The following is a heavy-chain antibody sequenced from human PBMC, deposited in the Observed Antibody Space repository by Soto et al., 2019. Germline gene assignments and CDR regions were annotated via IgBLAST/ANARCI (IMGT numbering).Heavy chain of an antibody. Sequence: GGSLRLSCAASGFTFSDFYMSWIRQAPGKGLEWVSYMSSSSSDIHYADSVKGRFTISRDNTKNSLYLQMDSLRAEDTAVYYCVRGHTYGYYWGQGTLVTVSS. CDR2: MSSSSSDI. CDR1: GFTFSDFY. D-gene: IGHD5-18*01. CDR3: VRGHTYGYY. V-gene: IGHV3-11*03. J-gene: IGHJ4*02.